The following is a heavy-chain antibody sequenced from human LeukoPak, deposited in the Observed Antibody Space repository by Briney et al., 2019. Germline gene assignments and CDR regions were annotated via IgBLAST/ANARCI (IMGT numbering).Heavy chain of an antibody. CDR2: IYPGDSDT. Sequence: GESLKISCKGSGYSFTSYCIGWVRQMPGKGLEWMRIIYPGDSDTRYSTSFQGQVTISADKSISTAYLQWSSLKASDTAMYYCASSGGSCYGADLCFDYWGQGTLVTVSS. J-gene: IGHJ4*02. D-gene: IGHD2-15*01. CDR1: GYSFTSYC. CDR3: ASSGGSCYGADLCFDY. V-gene: IGHV5-51*01.